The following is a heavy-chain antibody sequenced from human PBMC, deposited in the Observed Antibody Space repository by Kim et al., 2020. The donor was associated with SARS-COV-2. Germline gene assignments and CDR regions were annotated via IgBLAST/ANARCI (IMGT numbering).Heavy chain of an antibody. CDR1: GGSISSYY. D-gene: IGHD1-20*01. CDR2: IYYSGST. Sequence: SETLSLTCTVSGGSISSYYWSWIRQPPGKGLEWIGYIYYSGSTNYNPSLKSRVTISVDTSKNQFSLKLSSVTAADTAVYYCARDGYNWNDYYGMDVWGQGTTVTVSS. V-gene: IGHV4-59*13. CDR3: ARDGYNWNDYYGMDV. J-gene: IGHJ6*02.